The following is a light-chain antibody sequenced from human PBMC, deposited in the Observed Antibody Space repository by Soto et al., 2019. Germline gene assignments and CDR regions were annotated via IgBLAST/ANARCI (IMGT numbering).Light chain of an antibody. V-gene: IGKV1-5*01. CDR2: DGS. CDR1: QSVSYW. Sequence: DIHLTQSPSTLSTSVGARVTITCRASQSVSYWLAWYQQKPGKAPNLLIYDGSTLASGVPPRFSGGGFGTEFTLNISSLQSEDFAVYYCQQYNNWPRAFGQGAKVEIK. J-gene: IGKJ1*01. CDR3: QQYNNWPRA.